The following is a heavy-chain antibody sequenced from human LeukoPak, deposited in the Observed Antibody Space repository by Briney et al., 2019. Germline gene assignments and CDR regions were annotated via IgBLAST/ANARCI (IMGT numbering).Heavy chain of an antibody. J-gene: IGHJ4*02. CDR3: ARGLSGYASSLGY. D-gene: IGHD6-6*01. CDR2: INSDGSST. V-gene: IGHV3-74*01. Sequence: GGSMRLSCAASGFTFSSYWMHWVRQAPGKGLVWVSRINSDGSSTSYADSVRGRFSISRDNAKNTLYLQMNSLRAEDTAVYYCARGLSGYASSLGYWGQGTLVTVSA. CDR1: GFTFSSYW.